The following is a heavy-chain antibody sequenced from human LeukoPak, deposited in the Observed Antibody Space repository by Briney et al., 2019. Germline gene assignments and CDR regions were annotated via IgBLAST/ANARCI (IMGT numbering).Heavy chain of an antibody. V-gene: IGHV4-59*01. J-gene: IGHJ3*02. Sequence: SETLSLTCTVSGGSISSYYWSWTRQPPGKGLEWIGYIYYSGSTNYNPSLKSRVTISVDTSKNQFSLKLSSVTAADTAVYYCASRRSDAFDIWGQGTMVTVSS. CDR1: GGSISSYY. CDR3: ASRRSDAFDI. CDR2: IYYSGST.